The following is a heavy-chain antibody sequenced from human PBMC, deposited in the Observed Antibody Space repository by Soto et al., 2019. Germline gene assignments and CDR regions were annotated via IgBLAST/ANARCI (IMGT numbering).Heavy chain of an antibody. CDR1: GFTFSSYG. J-gene: IGHJ4*02. CDR3: VGGYYFGDY. Sequence: QVQLVESGGGVVQPGRSLRLSCAASGFTFSSYGMHWVRQAPGKGLQWVAVISYDGSNKYYADSVKGRFTISRDNSKNTLYLQMNSLRAEDTALYYCVGGYYFGDYWGQGTLVTVSS. D-gene: IGHD3-22*01. CDR2: ISYDGSNK. V-gene: IGHV3-30*03.